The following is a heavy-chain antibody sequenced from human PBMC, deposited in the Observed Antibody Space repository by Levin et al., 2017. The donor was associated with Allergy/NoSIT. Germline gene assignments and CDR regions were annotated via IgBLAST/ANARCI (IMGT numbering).Heavy chain of an antibody. CDR2: IYYSGST. J-gene: IGHJ2*01. CDR3: ASTYSSDGPSYWYFDL. V-gene: IGHV4-31*03. CDR1: GGSISSGGYY. D-gene: IGHD6-19*01. Sequence: PSETLSLTCTVSGGSISSGGYYWSWIRQHPGKGLEWIGYIYYSGSTYYNPSLKSRVTISVDTSKNQFSLKLSSVTAADTAVYYCASTYSSDGPSYWYFDLWGRGTLVTVSS.